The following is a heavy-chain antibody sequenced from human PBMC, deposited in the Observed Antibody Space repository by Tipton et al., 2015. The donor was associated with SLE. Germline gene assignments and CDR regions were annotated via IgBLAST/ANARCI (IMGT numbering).Heavy chain of an antibody. J-gene: IGHJ4*02. V-gene: IGHV4-4*02. D-gene: IGHD3-16*01. CDR3: ARGPPRLVWYYFDY. CDR1: GGSIRSSNW. Sequence: TLSLTCAVSGGSIRSSNWWSWVRQHPGKGLEWIGFISYDGRTKYNPSLKSRVTISLDTSKTQFFLRLSSVTAADTAVYYCARGPPRLVWYYFDYWGQGTLVTVSS. CDR2: ISYDGRT.